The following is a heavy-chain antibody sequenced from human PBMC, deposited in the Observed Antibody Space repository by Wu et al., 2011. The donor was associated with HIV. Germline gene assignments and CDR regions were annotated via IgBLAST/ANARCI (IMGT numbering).Heavy chain of an antibody. CDR3: ARGIGDFYYYYYYMDV. Sequence: QVQLVQSGAEVKKPGSSVNVSCKTSGGTFSNYAISWVRQAPGQGLEWMGGIIPIFGTPNYAQKFQGRVTITADKSTSTAYTELSSLRSEDTAVYYCARGIGDFYYYYYYMDVWGKGTTVTVSS. D-gene: IGHD3-3*01. CDR2: IIPIFGTP. J-gene: IGHJ6*03. CDR1: GGTFSNYA. V-gene: IGHV1-69*14.